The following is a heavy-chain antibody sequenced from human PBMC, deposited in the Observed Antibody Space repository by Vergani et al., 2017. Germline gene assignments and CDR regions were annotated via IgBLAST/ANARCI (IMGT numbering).Heavy chain of an antibody. CDR2: ISSSSSTI. J-gene: IGHJ4*02. Sequence: VQLVESGGGLVQPGGSLRLSCAASGFTFSSYSMNWVRQAPGKGLEWVSYISSSSSTIYYADSVKGRFTISRDNAKNSLYLQMNSLRDEDTAVYYCAKDGGTYYYDSSGYLDYWGQGTLVTVSS. CDR3: AKDGGTYYYDSSGYLDY. CDR1: GFTFSSYS. V-gene: IGHV3-48*02. D-gene: IGHD3-22*01.